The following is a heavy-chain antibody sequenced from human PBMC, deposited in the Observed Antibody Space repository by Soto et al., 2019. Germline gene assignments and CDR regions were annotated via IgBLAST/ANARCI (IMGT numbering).Heavy chain of an antibody. CDR3: ARMPIVVLVYGSPL. J-gene: IGHJ4*02. V-gene: IGHV4-39*01. CDR2: LHNGGSN. D-gene: IGHD2-21*01. Sequence: SETLSLTCSVSGGSISTSSHYWGWIRQAPGKGLEWVGTLHNGGSNYQKPSLKSRVTISVDTSKNQLSLELTSVTATDTAVYYCARMPIVVLVYGSPLGGQGTLVTVSS. CDR1: GGSISTSSHY.